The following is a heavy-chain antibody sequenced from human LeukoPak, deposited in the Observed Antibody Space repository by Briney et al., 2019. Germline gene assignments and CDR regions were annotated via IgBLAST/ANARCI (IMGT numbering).Heavy chain of an antibody. Sequence: ASVKVSCQASGYTFTGYYMHWVRQAPGQGLEWMGWINPNSGGTNYAQKFQGRVTMTRDTSISTAYMELSRLRSDDTAVYYCARAEEIAAAGSSWFDPRGRGTLVTVSS. V-gene: IGHV1-2*02. D-gene: IGHD6-13*01. CDR3: ARAEEIAAAGSSWFDP. J-gene: IGHJ5*02. CDR2: INPNSGGT. CDR1: GYTFTGYY.